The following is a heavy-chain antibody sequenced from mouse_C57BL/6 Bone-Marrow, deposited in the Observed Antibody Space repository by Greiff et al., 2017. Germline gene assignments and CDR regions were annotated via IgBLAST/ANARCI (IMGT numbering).Heavy chain of an antibody. CDR1: GYSITSGYY. CDR2: ISYDGSN. J-gene: IGHJ3*01. Sequence: VQLKESGPGLVKPSQSLSLTCSVTGYSITSGYYWNWIRQFPGNKLEWMGYISYDGSNNYNPSLKNRISITRDTSKNQFFLKLNSVTTEDTATYYCAREGLLRGFAYWGQGTLVTVSA. CDR3: AREGLLRGFAY. D-gene: IGHD1-1*01. V-gene: IGHV3-6*01.